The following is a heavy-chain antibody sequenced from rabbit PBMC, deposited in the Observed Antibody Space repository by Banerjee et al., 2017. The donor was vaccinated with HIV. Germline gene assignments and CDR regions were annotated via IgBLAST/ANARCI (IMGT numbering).Heavy chain of an antibody. Sequence: QSLEESGGDLVKPGASLTLTCTASGLDFSSSYWICWVRQAPGKGLELIACIYTNGGSTWYASCVNGRFTISRSTSLNTVNLKMTSLTAADTATYFCARGSSYYSYYYVMDLWGPGTLVTVS. J-gene: IGHJ6*01. CDR1: GLDFSSSYW. CDR2: IYTNGGST. CDR3: ARGSSYYSYYYVMDL. D-gene: IGHD8-1*01. V-gene: IGHV1S43*01.